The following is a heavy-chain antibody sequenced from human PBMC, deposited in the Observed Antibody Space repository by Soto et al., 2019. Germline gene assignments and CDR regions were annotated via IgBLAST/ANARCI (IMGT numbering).Heavy chain of an antibody. CDR1: GYSFTSYW. CDR3: ARLYCSSTSCYKGRWFDP. J-gene: IGHJ5*02. CDR2: IDPSDSYT. Sequence: GESLKISCKGSGYSFTSYWISWVRQMPGKGLEWRGRIDPSDSYTNYSPSFQSHVTISADKSISTAYLQWSSLKASDTAMYYCARLYCSSTSCYKGRWFDPWGQGTLVTVSS. D-gene: IGHD2-2*02. V-gene: IGHV5-10-1*01.